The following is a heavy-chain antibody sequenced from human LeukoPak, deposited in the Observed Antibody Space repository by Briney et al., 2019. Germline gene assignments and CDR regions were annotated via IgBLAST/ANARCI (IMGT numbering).Heavy chain of an antibody. CDR1: GFTFDDYA. CDR2: ISWNSGSI. CDR3: AKDHDYYDSSGYYLHYYYGMDV. V-gene: IGHV3-9*01. J-gene: IGHJ6*02. D-gene: IGHD3-22*01. Sequence: GRSLRLSCAASGFTFDDYAMHWVRQAPGKGLEWVSGISWNSGSIGYADSVKGRFTISRDNAKNSLYLQMNSLRAEDTAVYYCAKDHDYYDSSGYYLHYYYGMDVWGQGTTVTVSS.